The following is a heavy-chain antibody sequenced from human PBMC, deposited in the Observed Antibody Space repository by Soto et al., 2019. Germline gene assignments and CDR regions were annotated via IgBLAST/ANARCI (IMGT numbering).Heavy chain of an antibody. CDR1: GFTFSDYY. CDR2: ISTSGGTI. J-gene: IGHJ4*02. CDR3: ARDPLNSGYAFFDY. D-gene: IGHD5-12*01. V-gene: IGHV3-11*01. Sequence: GGSLRLSCAASGFTFSDYYMTWIRQAPGKGLEWVSYISTSGGTIYYADSVKGRFTISRDNAKNSLYLQMNSLRAEDTAVYYCARDPLNSGYAFFDYWGQGTLVTVSS.